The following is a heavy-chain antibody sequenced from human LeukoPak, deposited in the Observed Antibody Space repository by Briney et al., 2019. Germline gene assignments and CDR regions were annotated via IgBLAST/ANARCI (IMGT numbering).Heavy chain of an antibody. CDR3: ARGVEPLAANTLAY. D-gene: IGHD1-14*01. Sequence: PGGSLRLSCAASGFTVITNDMTWVRDAPGKGLEWVSVLYSDGNTKYADSVQGRFTISRDNSKNNLYLEMSSLSPDDTAVYYCARGVEPLAANTLAYWGQGTLVTVSS. CDR1: GFTVITND. J-gene: IGHJ4*02. V-gene: IGHV3-53*01. CDR2: LYSDGNT.